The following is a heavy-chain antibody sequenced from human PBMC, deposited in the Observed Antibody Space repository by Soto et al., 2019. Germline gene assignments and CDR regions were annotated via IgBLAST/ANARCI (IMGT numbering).Heavy chain of an antibody. Sequence: EVQLVESGGGLVQPGGSLRLSCAASGFTFSRYWMSWVRQAPGKGLEWVANIKQDGSEKYYVDSVKGRFTISRDNAKNSLYLQMNSLRAEDTAVYYCGRGSGHFDYWGQGTLVTVSS. J-gene: IGHJ4*02. CDR1: GFTFSRYW. CDR2: IKQDGSEK. V-gene: IGHV3-7*03. CDR3: GRGSGHFDY.